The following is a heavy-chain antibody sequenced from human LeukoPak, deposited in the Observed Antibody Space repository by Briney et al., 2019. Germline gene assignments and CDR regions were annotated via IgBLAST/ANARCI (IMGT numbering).Heavy chain of an antibody. J-gene: IGHJ4*02. CDR3: ARGPKTSFDY. Sequence: GGSLRLSCVASGITFSSCAMSWVRQAPGKGLEWISYISSNGSTIYYAASVKGRFTISRDSAKNSLYLQMNGLRAEDTAIYYCARGPKTSFDYWGQGTLVTVSS. CDR1: GITFSSCA. CDR2: ISSNGSTI. V-gene: IGHV3-48*01.